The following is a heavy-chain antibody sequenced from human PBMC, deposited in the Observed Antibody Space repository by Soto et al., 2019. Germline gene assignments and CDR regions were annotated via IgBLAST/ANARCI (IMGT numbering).Heavy chain of an antibody. V-gene: IGHV3-30*18. Sequence: QVQLVESGGGVVQPGRSLRLSCAASGFTFSSYGMHWVRQAPGKGLEWVAVISYDGSNKYYADSVKGRFTISRDNSKNTLYLQMNSLRAEDTAVYYCAKDNGRATPDPYYYFDYWGQGTLVTVSS. CDR2: ISYDGSNK. CDR3: AKDNGRATPDPYYYFDY. D-gene: IGHD1-26*01. CDR1: GFTFSSYG. J-gene: IGHJ4*02.